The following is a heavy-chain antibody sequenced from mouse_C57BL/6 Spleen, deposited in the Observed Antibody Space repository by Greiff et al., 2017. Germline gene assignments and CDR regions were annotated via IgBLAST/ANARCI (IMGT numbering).Heavy chain of an antibody. CDR2: IHPSDSDT. V-gene: IGHV1-74*01. J-gene: IGHJ2*01. D-gene: IGHD4-1*01. CDR3: AISPANWAYFDY. CDR1: GYTFTSYW. Sequence: VQLQQPGAELVKPGASVKVSCKASGYTFTSYWRHWGKQRPGQGLEWIGRIHPSDSDTNYNQKFKGKATLTVDKSSSTAYMQLSSLTSEDSAVYYCAISPANWAYFDYWGQGTTLTVSS.